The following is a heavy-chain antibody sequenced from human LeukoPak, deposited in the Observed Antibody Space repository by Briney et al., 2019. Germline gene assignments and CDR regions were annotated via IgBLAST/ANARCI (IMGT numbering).Heavy chain of an antibody. J-gene: IGHJ4*02. Sequence: LSLTCAASGFTFINYYMTWIRQPPGKGLEWVSYITSRGTTIYYADSVKGRFTIARDNSRNTLYAQMNSLRAEDTAVYYCAKNAALTDCSSTVCLFDYGGQGTLVTVPS. D-gene: IGHD2-2*01. V-gene: IGHV3-11*01. CDR1: GFTFINYY. CDR2: ITSRGTTI. CDR3: AKNAALTDCSSTVCLFDY.